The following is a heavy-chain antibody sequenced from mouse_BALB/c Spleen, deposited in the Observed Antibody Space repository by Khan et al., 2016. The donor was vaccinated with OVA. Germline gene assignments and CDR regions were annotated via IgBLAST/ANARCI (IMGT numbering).Heavy chain of an antibody. CDR1: GYSITSEYA. D-gene: IGHD2-4*01. CDR3: ARKDYYDYDPFPY. Sequence: QLEESGPGLVTPSQSLSLTCTVTGYSITSEYAWNWIRQFPGNKLEWMGYINYSGTTRFNPSLKSRTSITRDTSKNQFFLQLNSVTTEDTATYYCARKDYYDYDPFPYWGQGTLVTVSA. V-gene: IGHV3-2*02. CDR2: INYSGTT. J-gene: IGHJ3*01.